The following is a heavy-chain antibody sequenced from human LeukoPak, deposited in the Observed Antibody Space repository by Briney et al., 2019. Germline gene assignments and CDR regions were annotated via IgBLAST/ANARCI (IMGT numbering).Heavy chain of an antibody. J-gene: IGHJ5*02. CDR2: IRYDGSNK. V-gene: IGHV3-30*02. D-gene: IGHD2-2*01. CDR1: GFTVSSYG. CDR3: AKVHCSSTSCSNWFDP. Sequence: GRSLRLSCAASGFTVSSYGMHWVRQAPGKGLEWVAFIRYDGSNKYYADSVKGRFTISRDNSKNTLYLQVNSLRAEDTAVYYCAKVHCSSTSCSNWFDPWGQGTLVTVSS.